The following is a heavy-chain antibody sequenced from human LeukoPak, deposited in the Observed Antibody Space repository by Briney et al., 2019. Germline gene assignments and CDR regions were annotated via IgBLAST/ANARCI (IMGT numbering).Heavy chain of an antibody. CDR2: ISANNGNTKYNT. Sequence: ASVKVSCKASGYTFTSYGISWVRQASGQGLEWMGWISANNGNTKYNTKYAQNLQGRVTMTTDISTSTAYMELRTLRSDDTAVYYCARDRDRSGSQSYWGQGTLVPVSS. CDR1: GYTFTSYG. J-gene: IGHJ4*02. D-gene: IGHD1-26*01. V-gene: IGHV1-18*01. CDR3: ARDRDRSGSQSY.